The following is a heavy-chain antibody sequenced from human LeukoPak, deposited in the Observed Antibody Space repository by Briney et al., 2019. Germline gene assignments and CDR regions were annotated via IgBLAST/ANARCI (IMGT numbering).Heavy chain of an antibody. CDR2: IYYSGST. CDR3: ARSTYYYDSSGYLPRGVFDY. J-gene: IGHJ4*02. Sequence: SETLSLTCTVSGGSISSYYWSWIRQPPGKGLEWIGYIYYSGSTNYNPSLKSRVTISVDTSKNQFSLKLSSVTAADTAVYYCARSTYYYDSSGYLPRGVFDYWGQGTLVTVSS. D-gene: IGHD3-22*01. V-gene: IGHV4-59*01. CDR1: GGSISSYY.